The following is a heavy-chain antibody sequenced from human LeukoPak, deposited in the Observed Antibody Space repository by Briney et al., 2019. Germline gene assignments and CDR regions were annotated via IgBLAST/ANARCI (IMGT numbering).Heavy chain of an antibody. V-gene: IGHV3-7*01. J-gene: IGHJ4*02. CDR2: INQDGGAQ. Sequence: GGSLRLSCAASGFPFSGYWMDWVRQAPGKGMEWVANINQDGGAQYYAASVKGRFTISRDNSKNTLYLQMNSLRAEDTAVYYCAREAFRWELLIDYWGQGTLVTVSS. CDR1: GFPFSGYW. D-gene: IGHD1-26*01. CDR3: AREAFRWELLIDY.